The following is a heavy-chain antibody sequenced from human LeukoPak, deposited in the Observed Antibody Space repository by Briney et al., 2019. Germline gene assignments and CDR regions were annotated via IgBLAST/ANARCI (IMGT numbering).Heavy chain of an antibody. D-gene: IGHD3-3*01. CDR2: VSYTGDA. CDR3: ARGWNYGDY. CDR1: GGAISSYY. J-gene: IGHJ4*02. V-gene: IGHV4-59*01. Sequence: PSETLSLTCTVPGGAISSYYWSWIRQPPGKGLEWIGYVSYTGDASQNPSLRGRVTMSVDTSNNQVSLELSSVTAADTAVYYCARGWNYGDYWGQGTLVTVPS.